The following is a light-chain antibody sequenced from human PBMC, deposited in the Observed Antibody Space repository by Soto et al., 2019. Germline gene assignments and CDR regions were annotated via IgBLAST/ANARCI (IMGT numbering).Light chain of an antibody. CDR1: SSDVGSYNR. Sequence: QSALTQPPSVSGSPGQSVTISCTGTSSDVGSYNRVSWYQQPPGTAPKLIIFEVSNRPSGVPDRFSGSKSGNTASLTISGLQAEDEADYYCCSYAGGVIFGGGTKLTVL. CDR3: CSYAGGVI. V-gene: IGLV2-18*02. CDR2: EVS. J-gene: IGLJ2*01.